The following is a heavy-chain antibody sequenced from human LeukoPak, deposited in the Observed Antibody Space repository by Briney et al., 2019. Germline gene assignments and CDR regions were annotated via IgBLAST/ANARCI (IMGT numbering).Heavy chain of an antibody. Sequence: GGSLRLSCAASGFTFSKYALSWVRQAPGKGLEWVSTVNDRGTGTYYADSVKGRFTISRDNSTNTLSLQMISLRAEDTALYYCAKGLKTAVGPYMGYHYYMDVWGKGTTVTVSS. CDR3: AKGLKTAVGPYMGYHYYMDV. CDR2: VNDRGTGT. J-gene: IGHJ6*03. CDR1: GFTFSKYA. V-gene: IGHV3-23*01. D-gene: IGHD5-18*01.